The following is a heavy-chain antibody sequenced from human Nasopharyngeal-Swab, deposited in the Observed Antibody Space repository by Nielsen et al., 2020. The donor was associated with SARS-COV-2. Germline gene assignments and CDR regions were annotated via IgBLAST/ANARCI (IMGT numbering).Heavy chain of an antibody. J-gene: IGHJ3*02. CDR3: ARASMGGAFDI. CDR2: ISSSSYI. CDR1: GFTFSSYS. Sequence: GESLKISCAASGFTFSSYSMNWVRQAPGKGLEWVSSISSSSYIYYADSVKGRFTISRDNAKNSLYLQMNSLRAEDTAVYYCARASMGGAFDIWGQGTMVTVSS. V-gene: IGHV3-21*01. D-gene: IGHD3-16*01.